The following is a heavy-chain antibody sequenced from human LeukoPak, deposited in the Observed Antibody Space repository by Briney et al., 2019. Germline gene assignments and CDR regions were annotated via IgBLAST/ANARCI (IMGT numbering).Heavy chain of an antibody. J-gene: IGHJ4*02. CDR3: ARGGRDGPVDF. CDR2: MSYSGTN. Sequence: SETLSLTCIASVGSVRSHYWNWIRQPPGKGLEWIGFMSYSGTNDYNPSLKSRVSISIDTSRNRVSLRLSSVTAADTAYYRCARGGRDGPVDFGGQGTLVTVSS. CDR1: VGSVRSHY. V-gene: IGHV4-59*02. D-gene: IGHD5-24*01.